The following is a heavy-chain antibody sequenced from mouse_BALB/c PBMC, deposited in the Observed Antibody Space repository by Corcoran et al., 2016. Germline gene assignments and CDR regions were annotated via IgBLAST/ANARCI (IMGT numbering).Heavy chain of an antibody. J-gene: IGHJ2*01. CDR3: ARSYDYDYFDY. CDR1: GFSLSTSGMG. Sequence: QVTLKESGPGILQPSQTLSLTCSFSGFSLSTSGMGVSWIRQPSGKGLEWLAHIYWDDDKRYNPSLKSRLTISKDTSRNQVFLKITSVDTADTATYCCARSYDYDYFDYWGQRTTLSVSS. V-gene: IGHV8-12*01. CDR2: IYWDDDK. D-gene: IGHD2-4*01.